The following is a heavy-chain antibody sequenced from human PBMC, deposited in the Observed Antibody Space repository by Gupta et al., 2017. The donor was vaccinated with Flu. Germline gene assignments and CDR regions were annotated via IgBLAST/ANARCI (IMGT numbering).Heavy chain of an antibody. Sequence: PGKWLEWVSAINGSGGSTYYSDSVKGRFTISRDNSKNTLYLQMNSLRAEDTAVYYCAKDLVTAARPLLYFDYWGQGTLVTVSS. V-gene: IGHV3-23*01. D-gene: IGHD6-6*01. CDR3: AKDLVTAARPLLYFDY. CDR2: INGSGGST. J-gene: IGHJ4*02.